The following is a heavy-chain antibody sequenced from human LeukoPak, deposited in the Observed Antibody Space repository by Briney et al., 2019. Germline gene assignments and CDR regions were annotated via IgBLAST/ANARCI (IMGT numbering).Heavy chain of an antibody. D-gene: IGHD5-12*01. J-gene: IGHJ6*01. Sequence: QPGGSLRLSCAASGFTFSSYAMSWVRQAPGKGLEWVSAISGSGGSTYNASSVKGRFTSSRDTAQTTLYRQMNSLTAQASGVDHCAKDRATIYDGMDVWEQGTTLTVSS. CDR3: AKDRATIYDGMDV. V-gene: IGHV3-23*01. CDR2: ISGSGGST. CDR1: GFTFSSYA.